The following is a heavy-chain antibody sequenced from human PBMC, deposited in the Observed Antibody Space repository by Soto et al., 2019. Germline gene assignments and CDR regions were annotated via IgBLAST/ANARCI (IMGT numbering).Heavy chain of an antibody. V-gene: IGHV3-21*01. Sequence: EVQLVESGGGLVKPGGSLRLSCAASGFTFSSYSINWVRQAPGKGLEWVSSISSSSSYIYYADSVKGRFTISRDNAKNSLYLQMNSLRAEDTAVYYCARDDSSGYHAFDIWGQGTMVTVSS. CDR1: GFTFSSYS. J-gene: IGHJ3*02. D-gene: IGHD3-22*01. CDR3: ARDDSSGYHAFDI. CDR2: ISSSSSYI.